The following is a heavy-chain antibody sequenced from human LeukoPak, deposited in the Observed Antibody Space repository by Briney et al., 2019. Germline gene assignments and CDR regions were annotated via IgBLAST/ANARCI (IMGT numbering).Heavy chain of an antibody. CDR2: IYHSGST. J-gene: IGHJ6*02. V-gene: IGHV4-30-2*01. D-gene: IGHD3-22*01. CDR3: ARLPMIVVVIGYYYGMDV. CDR1: GGSISSGGYS. Sequence: PSQTLSLTCAVSGGSISSGGYSWSWIRQPPGKGLEWIGYIYHSGSTYYNPSLKSRVTISVDTSKNQFSLKLSSVTAADTAVYYCARLPMIVVVIGYYYGMDVWGQGTTVTVSS.